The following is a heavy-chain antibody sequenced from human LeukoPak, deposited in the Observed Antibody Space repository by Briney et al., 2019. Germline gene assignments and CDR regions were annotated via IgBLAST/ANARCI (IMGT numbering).Heavy chain of an antibody. V-gene: IGHV3-30*02. J-gene: IGHJ4*02. CDR1: GFTFNTYG. D-gene: IGHD3-22*01. Sequence: GGTLRLSCAASGFTFNTYGIHWVRQAPGKGLEWGAFIQYDGTNKYNADSVKGRFTIYRDNPKNTVYLQMNSLRAEDTGVHYCAKDRTKYYDDVSGSFYYWGQGTLVTVSS. CDR2: IQYDGTNK. CDR3: AKDRTKYYDDVSGSFYY.